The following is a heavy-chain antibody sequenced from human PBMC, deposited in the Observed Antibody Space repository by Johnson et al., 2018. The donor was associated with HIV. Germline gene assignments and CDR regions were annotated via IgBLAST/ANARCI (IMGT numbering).Heavy chain of an antibody. Sequence: VQLVESGGGLVQPGGSLRLSCAASGFTVSSNYMSWVRQAPGKGLEWVSVIYSGGSTYYADAGKGRFTILRDNPKNTLYLQMNSLRAEDTAVYYCARGGSSSWYGSKYYAFDIWGQGTMVTVSS. D-gene: IGHD6-13*01. CDR2: IYSGGST. CDR3: ARGGSSSWYGSKYYAFDI. V-gene: IGHV3-66*01. J-gene: IGHJ3*02. CDR1: GFTVSSNY.